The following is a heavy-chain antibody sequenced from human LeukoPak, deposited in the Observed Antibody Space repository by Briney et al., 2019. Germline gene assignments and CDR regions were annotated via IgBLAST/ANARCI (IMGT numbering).Heavy chain of an antibody. CDR2: IYYSGST. Sequence: SETLSLTCTVSGGSISSYYWSWIRQPPGKGLEWIGYIYYSGSTNYNPSLKSRVTISVDTSKNQFSLKLSSVTAADTAVYYCARIRDYGNSWYFDYWGQGTLVTVSS. J-gene: IGHJ4*02. D-gene: IGHD4-11*01. CDR1: GGSISSYY. V-gene: IGHV4-59*01. CDR3: ARIRDYGNSWYFDY.